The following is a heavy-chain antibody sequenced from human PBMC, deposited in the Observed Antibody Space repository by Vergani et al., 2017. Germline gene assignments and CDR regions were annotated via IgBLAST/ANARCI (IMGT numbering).Heavy chain of an antibody. D-gene: IGHD4-17*01. CDR3: AKDQDYGDGLIVFDY. Sequence: EVQLVESGGGLVQPGRSLRLSCAASGFTFDDYAMHWVRQAPGKGLEWVSGISWNSGSIDYADSVKGRFTISRDNAKNSLYLQMNSLRAEDTALYYCAKDQDYGDGLIVFDYWGQGTLVTVSS. V-gene: IGHV3-9*01. J-gene: IGHJ4*02. CDR1: GFTFDDYA. CDR2: ISWNSGSI.